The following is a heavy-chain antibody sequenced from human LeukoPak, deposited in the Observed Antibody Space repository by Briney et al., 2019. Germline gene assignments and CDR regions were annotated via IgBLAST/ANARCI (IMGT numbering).Heavy chain of an antibody. Sequence: SEILSFTCAVSGYSISSGYYWGWIRQPPGKGLEWIGSIYHSGSTYYNPSLKSRVTISVDTSKNQFSLKLSSVTAADTAVYYCARDPGVVVVPAAPRGSSEVSDYWGQGTLVTVSS. CDR1: GYSISSGYY. D-gene: IGHD2-2*01. CDR2: IYHSGST. CDR3: ARDPGVVVVPAAPRGSSEVSDY. J-gene: IGHJ4*02. V-gene: IGHV4-38-2*02.